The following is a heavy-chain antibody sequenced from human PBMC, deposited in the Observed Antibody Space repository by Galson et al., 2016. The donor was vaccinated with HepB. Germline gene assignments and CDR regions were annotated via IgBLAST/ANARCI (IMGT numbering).Heavy chain of an antibody. Sequence: SLRLSCAASGFTFNMYTMAWVRQAPGKGLERVSSITPGSTYTHFADPVKGRFTISRDDAENSLYLHMNSLRAEDTALYYCARVVTPMAAANRGFGSWGQGTQVVVSS. V-gene: IGHV3-21*01. CDR3: ARVVTPMAAANRGFGS. CDR2: ITPGSTYT. CDR1: GFTFNMYT. D-gene: IGHD6-13*01. J-gene: IGHJ5*02.